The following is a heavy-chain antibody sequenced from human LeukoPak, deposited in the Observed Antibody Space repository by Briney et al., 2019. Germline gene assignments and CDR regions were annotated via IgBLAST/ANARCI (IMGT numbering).Heavy chain of an antibody. CDR3: ARVYSRILAFDY. D-gene: IGHD2-21*01. CDR1: GGSISSGDYY. J-gene: IGHJ4*02. CDR2: IYYSGST. V-gene: IGHV4-30-4*01. Sequence: SGTLSLTCAVSGGSISSGDYYWSWIRQPPGKGLEWIGYIYYSGSTYYNPSLKSRVTISVDTSKNQFSLKLSSVTAADTAVYYCARVYSRILAFDYWGQGTLVTVSS.